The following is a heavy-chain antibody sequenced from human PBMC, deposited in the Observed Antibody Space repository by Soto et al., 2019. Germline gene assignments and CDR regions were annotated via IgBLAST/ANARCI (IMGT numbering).Heavy chain of an antibody. CDR2: IYWDDDK. CDR1: GFSLSTSGVG. CDR3: APRQGSGSYFGY. D-gene: IGHD1-26*01. J-gene: IGHJ4*02. V-gene: IGHV2-5*02. Sequence: QITLKESGPTLVKPTQTLTLTCTFSGFSLSTSGVGVGWIRQPPGKALEWLALIYWDDDKRYSPSLKSRLTITKDTAKHQVVLTLTTIDPVDTATYYRAPRQGSGSYFGYWGQGTLVTVSS.